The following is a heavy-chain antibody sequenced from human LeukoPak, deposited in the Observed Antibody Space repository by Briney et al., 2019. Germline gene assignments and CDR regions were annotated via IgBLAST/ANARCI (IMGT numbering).Heavy chain of an antibody. V-gene: IGHV1-69*04. CDR1: GGTFSSYA. CDR3: ADMVRGVIFY. Sequence: SVKVSCKASGGTFSSYAISWVRQAPGQGLEWMGRIIPILGIANYAQKFQGRVTITAGKSTSTAYMELSSLRSEDTAVYYCADMVRGVIFYWGQGTLVTVSS. J-gene: IGHJ4*02. D-gene: IGHD3-10*01. CDR2: IIPILGIA.